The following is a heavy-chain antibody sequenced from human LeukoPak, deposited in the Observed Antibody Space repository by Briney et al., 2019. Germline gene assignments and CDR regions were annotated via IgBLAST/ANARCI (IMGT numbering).Heavy chain of an antibody. CDR3: SKWGDYDVLTGYYDSDF. CDR1: GFTFSSYA. CDR2: ISSNGGST. J-gene: IGHJ4*02. V-gene: IGHV3-64D*06. D-gene: IGHD3-9*01. Sequence: GGSLRLSCSASGFTFSSYAMHWVRQAPGKGLEYVSAISSNGGSTYYADSVKGRFTISRDNSKNTLYLQMSSLRVEDTALYYCSKWGDYDVLTGYYDSDFWGQGTLVTVSS.